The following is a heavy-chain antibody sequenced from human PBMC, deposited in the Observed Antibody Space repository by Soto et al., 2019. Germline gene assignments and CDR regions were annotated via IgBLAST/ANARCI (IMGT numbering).Heavy chain of an antibody. Sequence: GGSLRLSCAASGFTLDDYAMHWVRQAPGKGLEWVSGISWNSDNIVYADSVKGRFTISRDNAKNSLYLQMNSLRAEDTALYYCAKDLYSNYGDAFDNWGQGTMVTVSS. CDR1: GFTLDDYA. CDR2: ISWNSDNI. V-gene: IGHV3-9*01. CDR3: AKDLYSNYGDAFDN. J-gene: IGHJ3*02. D-gene: IGHD4-4*01.